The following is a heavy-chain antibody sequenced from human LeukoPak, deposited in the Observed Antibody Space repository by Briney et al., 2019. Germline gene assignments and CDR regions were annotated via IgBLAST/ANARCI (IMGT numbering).Heavy chain of an antibody. CDR1: GFTFSSYA. CDR2: ISYDGSNK. V-gene: IGHV3-30*01. D-gene: IGHD1-7*01. J-gene: IGHJ4*02. Sequence: GGSLRLSCAASGFTFSSYAMHSVRQAPGKGLEWVAVISYDGSNKYYADSVKGRFTISRDNSKNTLYLQMNSLRAEDTAVYYCARDRTGTTDYFDYWGQGTLVTVSS. CDR3: ARDRTGTTDYFDY.